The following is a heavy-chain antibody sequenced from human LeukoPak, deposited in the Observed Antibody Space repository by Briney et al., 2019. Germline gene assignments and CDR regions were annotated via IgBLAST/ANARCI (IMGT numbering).Heavy chain of an antibody. CDR2: ISSSGTTM. J-gene: IGHJ4*02. Sequence: GGSLRLSCAASGFTFSSYEMNWVRQAPGKGLEWVSYISSSGTTMYYADSVKGRFTLSRDNAKNSLYLQMNTLRAEDTAVYYCARAVAGKVGYFDYWGQATLVTVSS. D-gene: IGHD6-19*01. V-gene: IGHV3-48*03. CDR3: ARAVAGKVGYFDY. CDR1: GFTFSSYE.